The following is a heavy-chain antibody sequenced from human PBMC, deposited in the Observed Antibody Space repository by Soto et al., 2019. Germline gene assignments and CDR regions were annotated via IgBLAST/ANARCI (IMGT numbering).Heavy chain of an antibody. Sequence: GGSLRLSCAASGFTFSDYYMSWIRQAPGKGLEWVSYISSSGSTIYYADSVKGRFTISRDNAKNSLYLQMNSLRAEDTAVYYCARRSGDCSSTSCYEYYYYYMDVWGKGTTVTVSS. CDR3: ARRSGDCSSTSCYEYYYYYMDV. J-gene: IGHJ6*03. CDR2: ISSSGSTI. V-gene: IGHV3-11*01. D-gene: IGHD2-2*01. CDR1: GFTFSDYY.